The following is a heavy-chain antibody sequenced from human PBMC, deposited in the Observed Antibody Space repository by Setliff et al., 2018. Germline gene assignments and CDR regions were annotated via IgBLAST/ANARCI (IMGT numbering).Heavy chain of an antibody. CDR3: VRGLSDRVNWFAFDY. V-gene: IGHV3-33*01. D-gene: IGHD1-1*01. CDR2: IWADPNSNTK. J-gene: IGHJ4*02. Sequence: GGSLRLSCAASGFTFNTHAMHWVRQAPGKGLEWVAMIWADPNSNTKPSADSVRGRFTISRDNAKNSVDLQMSSLRPEDTAIYFCVRGLSDRVNWFAFDYWGQGTLVTVSS. CDR1: GFTFNTHA.